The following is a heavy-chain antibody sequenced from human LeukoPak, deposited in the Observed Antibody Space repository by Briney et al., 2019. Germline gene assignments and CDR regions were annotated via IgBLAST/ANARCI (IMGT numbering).Heavy chain of an antibody. V-gene: IGHV3-23*01. CDR3: AKDSDGYSYGFEDY. CDR1: GFTFSSYA. D-gene: IGHD5-18*01. J-gene: IGHJ4*02. CDR2: VTGSGGST. Sequence: GGSLRLSRAASGFTFSSYAMSWVRQAPGKGLEWVSVVTGSGGSTYYADSVKGRFTIFRDNSKNTVYLQMNSLRAEDTAIYYCAKDSDGYSYGFEDYWGQGTLVTVSS.